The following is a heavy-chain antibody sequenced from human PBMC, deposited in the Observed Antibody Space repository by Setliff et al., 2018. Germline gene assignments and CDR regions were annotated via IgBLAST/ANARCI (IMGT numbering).Heavy chain of an antibody. V-gene: IGHV7-4-1*02. D-gene: IGHD2-2*01. Sequence: ASVKVSCKASGYTFTTYAISWMRQAPGQGLEYMGWINTNTGNPSYAQGFTGRSVFSLDTSVSTAYLQISSLKPEDTAVYYCARDLGYCSRTSCHGDWFDPWGQGTLVTVSS. CDR2: INTNTGNP. CDR1: GYTFTTYA. J-gene: IGHJ5*02. CDR3: ARDLGYCSRTSCHGDWFDP.